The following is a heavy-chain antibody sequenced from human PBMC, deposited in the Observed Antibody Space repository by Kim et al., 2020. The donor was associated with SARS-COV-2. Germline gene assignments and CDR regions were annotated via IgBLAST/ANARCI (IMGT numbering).Heavy chain of an antibody. Sequence: KGRYTISRDNSKNTLYLQMNSLRAEDTAVYYCAKDREMATFYYYYGMDVWGQGTTVTVS. V-gene: IGHV3-30*02. D-gene: IGHD5-12*01. J-gene: IGHJ6*02. CDR3: AKDREMATFYYYYGMDV.